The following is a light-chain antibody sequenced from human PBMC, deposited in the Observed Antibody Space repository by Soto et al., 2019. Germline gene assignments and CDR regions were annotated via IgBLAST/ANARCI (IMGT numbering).Light chain of an antibody. Sequence: DIQMTQSPSSLSASVGDRVTISCQASQDITSHLNWFQQKPGKAPNLLIHGASKLQAGVPSRFSGSGSGTHFTRTISSLQPEERATYYCHQYDALPPTFGPGTKVDFK. J-gene: IGKJ3*01. V-gene: IGKV1-33*01. CDR1: QDITSH. CDR2: GAS. CDR3: HQYDALPPT.